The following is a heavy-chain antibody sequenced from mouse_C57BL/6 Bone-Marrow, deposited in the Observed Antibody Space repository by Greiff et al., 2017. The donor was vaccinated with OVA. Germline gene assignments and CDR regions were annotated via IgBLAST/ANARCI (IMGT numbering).Heavy chain of an antibody. D-gene: IGHD1-1*01. V-gene: IGHV1-82*01. Sequence: VQLQESGPELVKPGASVKISCKASGYAFSSSWMNWVKQRPGKGLEWIGRIYPGDGDTNYNGKFKGKATLTADKSSSTAYMQLSSLTSEDSAVYFCARNYYGSRDLDYWGQGTTLTVSS. CDR3: ARNYYGSRDLDY. CDR2: IYPGDGDT. CDR1: GYAFSSSW. J-gene: IGHJ2*01.